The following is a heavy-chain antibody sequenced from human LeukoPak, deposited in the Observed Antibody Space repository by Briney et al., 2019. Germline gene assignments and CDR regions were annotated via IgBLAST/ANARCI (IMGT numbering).Heavy chain of an antibody. CDR2: IDGDGSST. D-gene: IGHD2-21*02. V-gene: IGHV3-74*01. Sequence: GGSLRLSCAASGFTFSSYWMQWVRQAPGKGLVWVSRIDGDGSSTNYADSVKGRFTISRDNSMNTVFLQISSLRTEDTAVYYCAKRDRPCSGDCSAPYYFDYWGQGAQVTVSS. CDR3: AKRDRPCSGDCSAPYYFDY. CDR1: GFTFSSYW. J-gene: IGHJ4*02.